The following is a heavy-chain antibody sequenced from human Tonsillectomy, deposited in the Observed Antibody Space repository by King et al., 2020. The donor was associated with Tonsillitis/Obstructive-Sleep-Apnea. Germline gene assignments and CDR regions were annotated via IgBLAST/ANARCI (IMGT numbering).Heavy chain of an antibody. V-gene: IGHV1-69*10. CDR3: ARRGDSYGAEYFQS. CDR2: IITILDKT. CDR1: GGTVSTYT. D-gene: IGHD5-18*01. J-gene: IGHJ1*01. Sequence: QLVQSGAEVKKPGSSVKVSCTSSGGTVSTYTFSWVRQAPGQGLEWMGGIITILDKTNYAQKFQGRVTNTADKSTSTVYMELSSLRSDDTAVYYCARRGDSYGAEYFQSGGQGTLVTVSS.